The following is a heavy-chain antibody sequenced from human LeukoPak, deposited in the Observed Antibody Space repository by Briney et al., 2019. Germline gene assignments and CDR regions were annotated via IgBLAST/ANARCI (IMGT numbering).Heavy chain of an antibody. J-gene: IGHJ4*02. CDR3: TRREDRTGYSDY. Sequence: GEPLKTPCQTSGYRFTTYWIAWVPQIPGKGLEWMGIIHPGRSDIRYSPSFKGPVTISADKSISTAYLQGSSLEASDTAMYYCTRREDRTGYSDYWGQGTLVTVSS. CDR2: IHPGRSDI. D-gene: IGHD3-16*02. CDR1: GYRFTTYW. V-gene: IGHV5-51*01.